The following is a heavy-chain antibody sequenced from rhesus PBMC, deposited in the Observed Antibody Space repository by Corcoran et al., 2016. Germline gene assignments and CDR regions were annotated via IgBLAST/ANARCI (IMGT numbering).Heavy chain of an antibody. CDR1: GFTFSSYW. V-gene: IGHV3S19*01. D-gene: IGHD5-24*01. CDR2: ISSDGSST. Sequence: EVQLVESGGGLVQPGGSLRLSCAASGFTFSSYWMYWVRQAPGKGLEWVSRISSDGSSTSYADSVKGRFTISRDNVKNALYLQMNSLRAEDTAVYYCAKERWGSVGCFDVWGQWLRVTGSS. CDR3: AKERWGSVGCFDV. J-gene: IGHJ3*01.